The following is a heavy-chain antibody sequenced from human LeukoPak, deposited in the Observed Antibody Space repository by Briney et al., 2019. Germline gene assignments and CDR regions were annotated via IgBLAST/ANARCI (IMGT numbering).Heavy chain of an antibody. V-gene: IGHV4-4*07. Sequence: PSETLSLTCTVSGGSISGYFWTWIRQPAGKELEWIGRVYTSGTTYYNPSLESRVTISLDTFNNQFSLRVTSVTAADTAIYYCARAGPENLNWRYYIDFWGQGILVTVSS. J-gene: IGHJ4*02. D-gene: IGHD1-1*01. CDR3: ARAGPENLNWRYYIDF. CDR1: GGSISGYF. CDR2: VYTSGTT.